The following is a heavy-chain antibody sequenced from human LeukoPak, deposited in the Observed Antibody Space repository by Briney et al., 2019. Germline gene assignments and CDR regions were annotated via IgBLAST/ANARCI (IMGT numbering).Heavy chain of an antibody. J-gene: IGHJ4*02. CDR3: AKVVGATTRGYFDY. Sequence: PGGSLRLSCAASGFTFTNYSMNWVRQAPGKGLEWVSTISGSGGSTYYADSVKGRFTISRDNSKNTLYLQMNSLRAEDTTVYYCAKVVGATTRGYFDYWGQGTLVTVSS. V-gene: IGHV3-23*01. CDR1: GFTFTNYS. D-gene: IGHD1-26*01. CDR2: ISGSGGST.